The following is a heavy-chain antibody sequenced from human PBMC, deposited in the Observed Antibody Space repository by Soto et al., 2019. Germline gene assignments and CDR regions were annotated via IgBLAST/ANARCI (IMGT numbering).Heavy chain of an antibody. CDR1: GGTFSSYT. D-gene: IGHD3-10*01. CDR3: AREEYYYGSGAFFDY. J-gene: IGHJ4*02. V-gene: IGHV1-69*08. CDR2: IIPILGIA. Sequence: QVQLVQSGAEVKKPGSSVKVSCKASGGTFSSYTISWVRQAPGQGLEWMGRIIPILGIANYAEKFQGRVTITADKSTSTAYMELSSLRSEDTAVYYCAREEYYYGSGAFFDYWGQGTXXT.